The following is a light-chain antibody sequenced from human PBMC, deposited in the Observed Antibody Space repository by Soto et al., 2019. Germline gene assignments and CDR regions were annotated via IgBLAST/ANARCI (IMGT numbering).Light chain of an antibody. J-gene: IGKJ1*01. CDR2: GAS. CDR1: QSVSSAY. Sequence: EIVVTHSPDTLSLSPGDRVTLSCRASQSVSSAYLAWYQQKRGRAPRLIIHGASRRATGIPDRISGSGSGTDFTLTISRVEPEDVAVYYCQQYGGSTRTFGQGTKVDIK. V-gene: IGKV3-20*01. CDR3: QQYGGSTRT.